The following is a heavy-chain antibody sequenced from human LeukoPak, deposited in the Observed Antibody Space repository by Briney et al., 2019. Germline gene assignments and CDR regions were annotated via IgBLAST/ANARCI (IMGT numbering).Heavy chain of an antibody. CDR2: ISSSGSTI. CDR3: ARVAYYYGSGSYYNFFDY. V-gene: IGHV3-11*01. J-gene: IGHJ4*02. D-gene: IGHD3-10*01. CDR1: GFTFSDYY. Sequence: GGSLRLSCAASGFTFSDYYMSWIRQAPGKGLEWVSYISSSGSTIYYADSVKGRFTISRDNAKNSLYLQMNSLRAEDTAVYYCARVAYYYGSGSYYNFFDYWGQGTLVTVSS.